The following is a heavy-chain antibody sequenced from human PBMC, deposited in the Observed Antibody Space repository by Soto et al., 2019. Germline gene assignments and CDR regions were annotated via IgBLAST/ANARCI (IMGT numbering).Heavy chain of an antibody. D-gene: IGHD3-22*01. Sequence: SETLSLTCTVSGCSISSSRCHWGWIRQPPGKGLEWIASIKYSGTTFYNPSLKSRVTLSVDTSKNQFSLKLTSVTAADTAVYYCATYDSSGNFDYWGQGTLVTVSS. V-gene: IGHV4-39*07. CDR1: GCSISSSRCH. CDR3: ATYDSSGNFDY. CDR2: IKYSGTT. J-gene: IGHJ4*02.